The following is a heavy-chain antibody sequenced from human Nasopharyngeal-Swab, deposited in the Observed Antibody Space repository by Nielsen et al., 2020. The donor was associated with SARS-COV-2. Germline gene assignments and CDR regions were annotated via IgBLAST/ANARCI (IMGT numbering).Heavy chain of an antibody. Sequence: GESLKISCAASGFTFSSYSMNWVRQAPGKGLEWVSYISSSSSTIYYADSVKGRFTISRDNAKNSLYLQMNSLRAEDTAVYYCARDWMMATWGYYYGMDVWGQGTTVTVSS. CDR3: ARDWMMATWGYYYGMDV. CDR2: ISSSSSTI. CDR1: GFTFSSYS. D-gene: IGHD2-15*01. V-gene: IGHV3-48*01. J-gene: IGHJ6*02.